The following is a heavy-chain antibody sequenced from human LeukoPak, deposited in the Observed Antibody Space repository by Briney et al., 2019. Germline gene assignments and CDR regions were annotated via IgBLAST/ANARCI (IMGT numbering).Heavy chain of an antibody. J-gene: IGHJ4*02. CDR3: ARNRDGYNSFGY. Sequence: SETLSLTCAVSGGSISSGGYSWSWIRQPPGKGLEWIGYIYHSGSTYYNPSLRSRVTISVDTSKNHFSLKLSSVTAADTAVYYCARNRDGYNSFGYWGQGTLVTVSS. V-gene: IGHV4-30-2*05. D-gene: IGHD5-24*01. CDR1: GGSISSGGYS. CDR2: IYHSGST.